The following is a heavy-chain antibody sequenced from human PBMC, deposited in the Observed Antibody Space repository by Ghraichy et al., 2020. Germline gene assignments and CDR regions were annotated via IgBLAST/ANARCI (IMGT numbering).Heavy chain of an antibody. J-gene: IGHJ6*03. CDR2: IYYSGST. CDR3: ARRGGGYCSSTSCYEDYYYYMDV. D-gene: IGHD2-2*01. Sequence: SETLSLTCTVSGGSISSYYWSWIRQPPGKGLEWIGYIYYSGSTNYNPSLKSRVTISVDTSKNQFSLKLSSVTAADTAVYYCARRGGGYCSSTSCYEDYYYYMDVWGKGTTVTVSS. V-gene: IGHV4-59*08. CDR1: GGSISSYY.